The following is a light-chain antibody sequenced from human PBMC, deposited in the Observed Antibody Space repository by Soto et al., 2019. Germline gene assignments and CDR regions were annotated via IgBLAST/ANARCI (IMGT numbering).Light chain of an antibody. Sequence: DVVLTQSPLSLPVTLGQSASISCRSSQSLVFSNGSTLLSWFHQRPGQSPRRLIYKVSNRDSGVPDRFTGRGSGTDFTLKISRVEAEDVGFYYCMQGTHWLYSFGQGTKVDIK. CDR3: MQGTHWLYS. CDR1: QSLVFSNGSTL. J-gene: IGKJ2*01. CDR2: KVS. V-gene: IGKV2-30*01.